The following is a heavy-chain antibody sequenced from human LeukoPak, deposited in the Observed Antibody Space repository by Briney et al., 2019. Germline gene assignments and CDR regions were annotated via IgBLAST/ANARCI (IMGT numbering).Heavy chain of an antibody. CDR1: GFTFSSYA. J-gene: IGHJ6*02. V-gene: IGHV3-23*01. CDR3: AKSQWLGPYYYNGMDV. D-gene: IGHD6-19*01. CDR2: ISGSGGST. Sequence: GSLRLSCAASGFTFSSYAMSWVRQAPGKVMEWVSAISGSGGSTYYADSVKGRFTISRDNSKNTLYLQMNSLRAEDTAVYYCAKSQWLGPYYYNGMDVWGQGTTVTVSS.